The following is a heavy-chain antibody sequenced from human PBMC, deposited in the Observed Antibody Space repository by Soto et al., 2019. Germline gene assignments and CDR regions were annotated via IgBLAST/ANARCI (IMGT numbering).Heavy chain of an antibody. CDR3: ARMIVATIAFDY. Sequence: ASVKLSCKASGYTFTSYPMHWVRQAPGQGLEWMGWINAGNGDTKYSQKFQGRVTITRDTSASTAYMELSSLRSEDTAVYYCARMIVATIAFDYWGQGTLVTVSS. J-gene: IGHJ4*02. V-gene: IGHV1-3*01. CDR1: GYTFTSYP. D-gene: IGHD5-12*01. CDR2: INAGNGDT.